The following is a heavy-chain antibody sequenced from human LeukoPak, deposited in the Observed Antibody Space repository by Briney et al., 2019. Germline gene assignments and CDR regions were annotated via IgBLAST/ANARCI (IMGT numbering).Heavy chain of an antibody. V-gene: IGHV4-39*01. CDR3: ASGVVVAAT. Sequence: PSETLSLTCTVSGGSISSSSYYWGWIRQPPGKGLEWIGSIYYSGSTYYNPSLKSRVTISVDTSKNQFSLKLSSVTAADTAVYYCASGVVVAATWGQGTLVTVSS. CDR2: IYYSGST. J-gene: IGHJ4*02. CDR1: GGSISSSSYY. D-gene: IGHD2-15*01.